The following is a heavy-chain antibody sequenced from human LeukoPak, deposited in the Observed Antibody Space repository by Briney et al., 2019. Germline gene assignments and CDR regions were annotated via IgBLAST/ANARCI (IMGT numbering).Heavy chain of an antibody. Sequence: SETLSLTCSVSGASISSTSYYWGWLRRPPGQGLEWIGSISYSGTTFYSPSLERRVTISADTSKSQFSLKLSSVTATDTAVYYCARIGVRSVIIFGVFDYWGQGIRVTVSS. CDR2: ISYSGTT. CDR1: GASISSTSYY. CDR3: ARIGVRSVIIFGVFDY. D-gene: IGHD3/OR15-3a*01. J-gene: IGHJ4*02. V-gene: IGHV4-39*07.